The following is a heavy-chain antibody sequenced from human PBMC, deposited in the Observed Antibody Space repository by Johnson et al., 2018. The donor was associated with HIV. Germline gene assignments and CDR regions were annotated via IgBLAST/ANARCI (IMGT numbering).Heavy chain of an antibody. D-gene: IGHD6-19*01. CDR1: GFTFDDYG. CDR3: AREMGWEDAFDI. J-gene: IGHJ3*02. CDR2: IYSGGST. V-gene: IGHV3-20*04. Sequence: VQLVESGGGVVRPGESLRLSCAASGFTFDDYGMSWVRQAPGKGLEWVSVIYSGGSTYYADSVKGRFTISRDNAKNSLYLQMNSLRAEDTAVYYCAREMGWEDAFDIWGQGTMVTVSS.